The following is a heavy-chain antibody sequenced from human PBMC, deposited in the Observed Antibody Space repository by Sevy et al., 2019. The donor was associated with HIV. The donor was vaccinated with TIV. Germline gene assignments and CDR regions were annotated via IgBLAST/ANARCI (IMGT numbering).Heavy chain of an antibody. CDR1: GYTFTSYG. D-gene: IGHD3-10*01. CDR3: ARMRDGSGIKNYYGMDV. CDR2: ISAYNGNT. Sequence: ASVKVSCKASGYTFTSYGISWVRQAPGQGLEWMGWISAYNGNTNYAQKLQGRVTMTTDTSTSTAYMELRSLRSDDTAVYYCARMRDGSGIKNYYGMDVWDQGTTVTVSS. J-gene: IGHJ6*02. V-gene: IGHV1-18*01.